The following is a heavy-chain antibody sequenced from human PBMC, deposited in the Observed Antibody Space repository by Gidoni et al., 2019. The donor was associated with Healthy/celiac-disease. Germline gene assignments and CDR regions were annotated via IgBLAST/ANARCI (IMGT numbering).Heavy chain of an antibody. CDR1: GFTFSSYG. CDR2: ISYDGSNK. D-gene: IGHD7-27*01. J-gene: IGHJ1*01. Sequence: QVQLVESGGGVVQPGRSLRLSCAASGFTFSSYGMHWVRQAPGKGLEWVAVISYDGSNKYYADSVKGRFTISRDNSKNTLYLQMNSLRAEDTAVYYCAKGGGWGKEYFQHWGQGTLVTVSS. V-gene: IGHV3-30*18. CDR3: AKGGGWGKEYFQH.